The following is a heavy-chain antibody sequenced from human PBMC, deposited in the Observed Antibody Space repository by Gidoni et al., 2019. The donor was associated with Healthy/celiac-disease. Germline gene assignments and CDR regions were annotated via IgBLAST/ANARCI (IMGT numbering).Heavy chain of an antibody. J-gene: IGHJ4*02. CDR2: INHSGST. CDR3: ARELWGYSYGVDY. D-gene: IGHD5-18*01. V-gene: IGHV4-34*01. CDR1: GGSFSGYY. Sequence: QVQLQQWGAGLLKPSETLSLTCAVYGGSFSGYYWSWIRQPPGKGLEWIGEINHSGSTNYNPSLKSRVTISVDTSKNQFSLKLSSVTAADTAVYYCARELWGYSYGVDYWGQGTLVTVSS.